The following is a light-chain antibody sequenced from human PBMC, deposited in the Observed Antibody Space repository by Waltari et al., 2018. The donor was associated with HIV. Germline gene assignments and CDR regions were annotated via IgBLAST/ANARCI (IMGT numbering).Light chain of an antibody. CDR3: QSYDDRLSGSEV. CDR2: DNN. V-gene: IGLV1-40*01. CDR1: RSTIGAGSD. Sequence: QSVLTQPPSVSGAPGQRVTISCPWTRSTIGAGSDFHCDQQTPGAAPKLLNYDNNNRPSGVPDRFSGSKSGSSASLAITGLQTEDEADYYCQSYDDRLSGSEVFGGGTRVTVL. J-gene: IGLJ2*01.